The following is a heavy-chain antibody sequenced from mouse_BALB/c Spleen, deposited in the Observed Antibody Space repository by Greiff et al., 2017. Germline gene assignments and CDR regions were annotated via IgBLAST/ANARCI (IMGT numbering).Heavy chain of an antibody. V-gene: IGHV5-17*02. CDR2: ISSGSSTI. Sequence: EVKLMESGGGLVQPGGSRKLSCAASGFTFSSFGMHWVRQAPEKGLEWVAYISSGSSTIYYADTVKGRFTISRDNPKNTLFLQMTSLRSEDTAMYYCARPLLGRAMDYWGQGTSVTVSS. J-gene: IGHJ4*01. CDR1: GFTFSSFG. CDR3: ARPLLGRAMDY. D-gene: IGHD4-1*01.